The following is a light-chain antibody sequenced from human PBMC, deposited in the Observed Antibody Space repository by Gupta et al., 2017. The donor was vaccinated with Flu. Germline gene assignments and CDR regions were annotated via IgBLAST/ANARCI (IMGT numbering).Light chain of an antibody. Sequence: IXMXXXPXXXAVXXGERATINCKSSQSILGDSNNQNYLAWYQQKSGQPPKLLISWASTRASGVPDRFSGSGSGTDFTLTISSLQAEDVAVYYCQQFYTSLTFGPGTKVEIK. J-gene: IGKJ3*01. CDR1: QSILGDSNNQNY. CDR2: WAS. V-gene: IGKV4-1*01. CDR3: QQFYTSLT.